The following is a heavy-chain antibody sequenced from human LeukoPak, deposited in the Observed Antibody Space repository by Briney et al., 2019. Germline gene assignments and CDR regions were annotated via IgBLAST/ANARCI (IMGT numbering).Heavy chain of an antibody. CDR2: ITSNGGST. V-gene: IGHV3-64D*06. D-gene: IGHD5-18*01. CDR3: VKGITTMVPFFDY. Sequence: GGSLRLSCSASGFTFSRYAMHWVRQAPGKGPEYVSAITSNGGSTYYADSVKGRFTISRDNSKNTLYLQMSSLRAEDTAVYYCVKGITTMVPFFDYWGQGTLVTVSS. CDR1: GFTFSRYA. J-gene: IGHJ4*02.